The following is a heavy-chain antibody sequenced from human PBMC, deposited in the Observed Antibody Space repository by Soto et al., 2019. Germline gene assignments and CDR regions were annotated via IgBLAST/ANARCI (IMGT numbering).Heavy chain of an antibody. CDR3: AREVAAFMTSTGGDY. CDR2: ISAYNGNT. Sequence: VSVKVSCKASGYTFTSYGISWVRQAPGQGLEWMGWISAYNGNTNYAQKLQGRVTMTTDTSTSTAYMELRSLRSDDTAVYYCAREVAAFMTSTGGDYWGQGTLVTVSS. CDR1: GYTFTSYG. J-gene: IGHJ4*02. V-gene: IGHV1-18*01. D-gene: IGHD3-16*01.